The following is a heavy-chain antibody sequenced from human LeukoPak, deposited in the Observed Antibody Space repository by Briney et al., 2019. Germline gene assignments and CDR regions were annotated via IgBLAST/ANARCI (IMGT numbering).Heavy chain of an antibody. Sequence: ASVKVSCKASGGTFSSYAISWVRQAPGQGLEWMGGIIPIFGTANYAQKFQARVTITADESTSTAYMELSSLRSEDTAVYYCARSFRYCSGGSCYAEPANFDYWGQGTLVTVSS. J-gene: IGHJ4*02. V-gene: IGHV1-69*13. CDR2: IIPIFGTA. D-gene: IGHD2-15*01. CDR1: GGTFSSYA. CDR3: ARSFRYCSGGSCYAEPANFDY.